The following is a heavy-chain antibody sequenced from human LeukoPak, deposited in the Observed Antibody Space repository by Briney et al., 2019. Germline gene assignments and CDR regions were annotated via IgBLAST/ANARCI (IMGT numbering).Heavy chain of an antibody. V-gene: IGHV1-2*02. CDR3: AREGGDCTSTSCPHDY. J-gene: IGHJ4*02. CDR1: GYTFIGYF. D-gene: IGHD2-2*01. Sequence: ASVNVSCKASGYTFIGYFIHWVRQAPGQGLEWMGCIDPNSGDTNYAQKFQGRVTMTRDTSISTAYMELNRLRFDDTAVYYCAREGGDCTSTSCPHDYWGQGTLVTVSS. CDR2: IDPNSGDT.